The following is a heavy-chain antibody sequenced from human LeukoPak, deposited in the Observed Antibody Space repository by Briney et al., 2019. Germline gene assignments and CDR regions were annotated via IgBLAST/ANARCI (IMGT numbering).Heavy chain of an antibody. D-gene: IGHD4-17*01. CDR1: GFTSDDYG. V-gene: IGHV3-20*04. Sequence: GGSLRLSCAASGFTSDDYGMSWVRQAPGQGLEWVSGVTWNGETTNYATSVKGRFTISRDNAKNSLYLQMNSLRAEDTALYYCAKAHGDYVFDYWGQGTLVTVSS. J-gene: IGHJ4*02. CDR2: VTWNGETT. CDR3: AKAHGDYVFDY.